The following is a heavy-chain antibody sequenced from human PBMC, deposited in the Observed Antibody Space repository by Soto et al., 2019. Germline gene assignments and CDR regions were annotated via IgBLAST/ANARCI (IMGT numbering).Heavy chain of an antibody. D-gene: IGHD3-10*01. Sequence: QVQLVETGGGVVQPGRSLRLSCAASGFTFSSYGMQWVRQAPGKGLEWVAVISYDGSNKYYADSVKGRFTISRDNSKNTLYLQMNSLRAEDTAVYYCAKAPYGSGSSPRDWGQGTLVTVSS. J-gene: IGHJ4*02. CDR2: ISYDGSNK. V-gene: IGHV3-30*18. CDR3: AKAPYGSGSSPRD. CDR1: GFTFSSYG.